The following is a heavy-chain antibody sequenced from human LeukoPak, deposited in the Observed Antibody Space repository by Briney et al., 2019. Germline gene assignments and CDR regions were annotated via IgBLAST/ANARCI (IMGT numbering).Heavy chain of an antibody. CDR3: ATEVGSGNSDRYFDY. Sequence: PGGSLRLSCAASEFTFSNYWIHWVRQAPGKGLVWVSRINSDGSGTNYADSVKGRFTISRDNSNNTLYLQMKGLRAEDTAVHYCATEVGSGNSDRYFDYWGQGTLVTVSS. CDR1: EFTFSNYW. CDR2: INSDGSGT. J-gene: IGHJ4*02. D-gene: IGHD3-10*01. V-gene: IGHV3-74*01.